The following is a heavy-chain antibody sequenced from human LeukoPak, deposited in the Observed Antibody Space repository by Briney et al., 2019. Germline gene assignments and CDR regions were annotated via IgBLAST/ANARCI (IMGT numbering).Heavy chain of an antibody. V-gene: IGHV3-23*01. CDR3: VEEPRDRYGTIWFFS. D-gene: IGHD5-18*01. Sequence: GGSFLLSCVSSGFIFGNYAMSWVRPAPGKGLQWVSQISGTGGATWYAGFAKDRFTISRDNSKKTLYLQMSGLRAEDPAMYYCVEEPRDRYGTIWFFSWGQRTRLSVS. J-gene: IGHJ5*01. CDR2: ISGTGGAT. CDR1: GFIFGNYA.